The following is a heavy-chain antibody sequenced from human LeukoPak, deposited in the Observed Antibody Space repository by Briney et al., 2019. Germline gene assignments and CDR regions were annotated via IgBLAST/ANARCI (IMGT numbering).Heavy chain of an antibody. V-gene: IGHV3-74*01. J-gene: IGHJ4*02. CDR1: GFTLSNSW. CDR3: IRDLFDDYSLDY. CDR2: INSDGSST. D-gene: IGHD3-16*01. Sequence: GGSLRLSCAASGFTLSNSWMHWVRQAPGKGLVWVSRINSDGSSTSYADSVKGRFTISRDNARNSLYLRMNSLRAEDTAVYYCIRDLFDDYSLDYWGQGALVTVSS.